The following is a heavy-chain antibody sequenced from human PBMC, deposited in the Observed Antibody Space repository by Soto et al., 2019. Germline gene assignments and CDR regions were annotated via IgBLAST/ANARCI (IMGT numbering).Heavy chain of an antibody. Sequence: NPSETLSLTCTVSGGSISSYYWSWIRQPPGKRLEWIGYIYYSGSTNYNPSLKSRVTISVDTSKNQFSLKLSSVTAADTAVYYCARDSGGLDYWGQGTLDTVSS. CDR1: GGSISSYY. D-gene: IGHD3-16*01. J-gene: IGHJ4*02. CDR2: IYYSGST. CDR3: ARDSGGLDY. V-gene: IGHV4-59*01.